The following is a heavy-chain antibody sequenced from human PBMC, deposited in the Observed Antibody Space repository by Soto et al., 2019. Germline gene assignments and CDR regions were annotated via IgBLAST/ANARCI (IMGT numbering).Heavy chain of an antibody. D-gene: IGHD2-15*01. Sequence: EVQLVESGGGLVQPGRSLRLSCAASGFTFDDYAMHWVRQAPGKGLEWVSGISWNSGSIGYADSVKGRFTISRDNAKNSLYLRMNSLGAEETALYYCAGGGYCSGGSCYGNDYYFDYWGQGTLVTVSS. CDR3: AGGGYCSGGSCYGNDYYFDY. CDR1: GFTFDDYA. V-gene: IGHV3-9*01. CDR2: ISWNSGSI. J-gene: IGHJ4*02.